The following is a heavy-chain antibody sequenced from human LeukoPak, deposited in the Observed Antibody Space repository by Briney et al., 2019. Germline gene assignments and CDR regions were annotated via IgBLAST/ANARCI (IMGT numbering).Heavy chain of an antibody. CDR2: ISGSGGST. V-gene: IGHV3-23*01. J-gene: IGHJ4*02. CDR3: AKNQAWGFSFDY. CDR1: GFTFSSYA. D-gene: IGHD3-16*01. Sequence: GGSLRLSCAASGFTFSSYAVSWVRQAPGKGLEWVSAISGSGGSTYYADSVKGRFTISRDNSKNTLYLQMNSLRAEDTAVYYCAKNQAWGFSFDYWGQGTLVTVSS.